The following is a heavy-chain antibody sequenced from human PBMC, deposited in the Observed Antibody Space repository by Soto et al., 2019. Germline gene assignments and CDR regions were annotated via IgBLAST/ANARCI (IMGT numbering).Heavy chain of an antibody. V-gene: IGHV1-3*01. CDR2: INAGNGNT. D-gene: IGHD5-18*01. CDR1: GYTFTSYA. J-gene: IGHJ4*02. CDR3: ARDPGYSYGYN. Sequence: QVQLVQSGAEVKKPGASVKVSCKASGYTFTSYAMHWVRQAPGQRLAWMGWINAGNGNTKYSQKFQGRVTMTRDTAGSTAYMELTTRRSEDTAVYYCARDPGYSYGYNWGQGALVSVSS.